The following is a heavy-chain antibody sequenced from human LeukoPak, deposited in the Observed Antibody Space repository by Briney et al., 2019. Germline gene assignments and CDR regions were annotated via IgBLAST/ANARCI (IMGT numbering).Heavy chain of an antibody. CDR2: ISDSGGRT. CDR3: AKRDVVIRVILVGFHKEAYYFDS. V-gene: IGHV3-23*01. Sequence: PGGSLRLSCAVSGITLSNYGMSWVHQAPGKGLEWVAGISDSGGRTNYADSVKGRFTISRDNPKNTLYLQMNSLRAEDTAVYFCAKRDVVIRVILVGFHKEAYYFDSWGQGALVTVSS. CDR1: GITLSNYG. D-gene: IGHD3-22*01. J-gene: IGHJ4*02.